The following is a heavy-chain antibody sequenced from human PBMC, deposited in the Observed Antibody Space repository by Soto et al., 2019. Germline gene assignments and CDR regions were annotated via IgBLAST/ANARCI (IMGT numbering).Heavy chain of an antibody. D-gene: IGHD3-16*01. CDR3: ARALTSMMSADYFDY. J-gene: IGHJ4*02. CDR2: ISNGGRRT. V-gene: IGHV3-11*01. Sequence: GGSLRLSCAASGFSFSDNYMSWIRQAPGKGLEWVSYISNGGRRTYYEESMKGRFTISRDNVKRILYLQMNNLRAEDTAVYFCARALTSMMSADYFDYWGQGTLVTVSS. CDR1: GFSFSDNY.